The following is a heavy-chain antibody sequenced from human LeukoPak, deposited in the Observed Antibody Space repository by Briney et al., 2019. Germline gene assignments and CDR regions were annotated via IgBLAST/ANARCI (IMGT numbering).Heavy chain of an antibody. J-gene: IGHJ4*02. D-gene: IGHD3-10*01. CDR1: GYTLTELS. Sequence: ASVKVSCKVSGYTLTELSMHWVRQAPGKGLEWMGGFDPEDGETIYAQKFQGRVTMTEDTSTDTAYMELSSLRSEDTAVYYCASMVRGVIGYYFDYWGQGTLVTVSS. CDR2: FDPEDGET. CDR3: ASMVRGVIGYYFDY. V-gene: IGHV1-24*01.